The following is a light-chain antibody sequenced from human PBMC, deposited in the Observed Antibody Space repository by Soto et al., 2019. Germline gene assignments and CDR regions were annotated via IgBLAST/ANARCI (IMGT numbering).Light chain of an antibody. CDR2: GAS. J-gene: IGKJ1*01. V-gene: IGKV3-15*01. Sequence: IVMTQSPATLSLSPGERATLSCRASQSVSNNLAWYQQKRGLPPRLLIYGASTRATGIPVRFSGSGSGTDFTLTISSLQSEDFAVYYCQQRSNWPPSFGQGTKVEIK. CDR3: QQRSNWPPS. CDR1: QSVSNN.